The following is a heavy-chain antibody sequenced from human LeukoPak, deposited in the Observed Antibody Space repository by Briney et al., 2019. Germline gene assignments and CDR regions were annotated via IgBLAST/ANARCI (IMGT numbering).Heavy chain of an antibody. Sequence: PGGSLRLSCAASGFNFRLFAMHWVRQTPSKGLEWVAIVLYDGSNKYYPDSVKGRFTISRDNSKNTVSLQMNSLRAEDTAVCYCARDNYVGNLDYWGQGTLVTVSS. CDR3: ARDNYVGNLDY. CDR1: GFNFRLFA. V-gene: IGHV3-30*04. J-gene: IGHJ4*02. CDR2: VLYDGSNK. D-gene: IGHD4-23*01.